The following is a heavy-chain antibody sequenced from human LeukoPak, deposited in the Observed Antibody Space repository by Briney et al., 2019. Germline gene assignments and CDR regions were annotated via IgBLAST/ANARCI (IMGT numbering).Heavy chain of an antibody. D-gene: IGHD5-18*01. CDR3: ARDGIPDDYYYYMDV. CDR2: IYHSGST. V-gene: IGHV4-38-2*02. CDR1: GYSISSGYY. J-gene: IGHJ6*03. Sequence: SETLSLTCAVSGYSISSGYYWGWIRQPPGKGLEWIGSIYHSGSTYYNPSLKSRVTISVDTSKNQFSLKLSSVTAADTAVYYCARDGIPDDYYYYMDVWGKGTTVTV.